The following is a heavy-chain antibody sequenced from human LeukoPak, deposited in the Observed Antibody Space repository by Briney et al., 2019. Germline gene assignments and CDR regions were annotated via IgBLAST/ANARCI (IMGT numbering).Heavy chain of an antibody. D-gene: IGHD6-19*01. CDR1: GFTFSSHW. V-gene: IGHV3-7*01. CDR3: ARAGYTNGYDY. CDR2: IKEDGSDK. Sequence: GGSLRLSCAASGFTFSSHWMSWVRQAPGKGLGWLANIKEDGSDKYYVDSVKGRFTISRDNAKNSLYLQMNNLRVEDTDVYYCARAGYTNGYDYWGQGTLVTVSS. J-gene: IGHJ4*02.